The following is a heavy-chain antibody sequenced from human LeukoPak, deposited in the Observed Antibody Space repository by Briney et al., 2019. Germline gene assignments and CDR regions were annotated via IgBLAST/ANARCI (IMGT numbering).Heavy chain of an antibody. D-gene: IGHD3-9*01. CDR2: FKSKTDGGTT. CDR3: TTGPTRYFDWLLYDPIDY. CDR1: GFTFSNAW. J-gene: IGHJ4*02. Sequence: GGSLRLSCAASGFTFSNAWMSWVRQAPGKGLEWVGRFKSKTDGGTTDYAAPVKGRFTISRDDSKNTLYLQMNSLKTEDTAVYYCTTGPTRYFDWLLYDPIDYWGQGTLVTVSS. V-gene: IGHV3-15*01.